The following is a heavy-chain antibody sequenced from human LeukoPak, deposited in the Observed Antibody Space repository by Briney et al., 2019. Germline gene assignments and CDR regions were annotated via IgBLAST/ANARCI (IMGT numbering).Heavy chain of an antibody. J-gene: IGHJ4*02. CDR1: GYSFTSYW. CDR3: ARPSAVEGFDY. V-gene: IGHV5-51*01. D-gene: IGHD5-24*01. CDR2: IYPGDSDT. Sequence: GEPLKISCQGSGYSFTSYWIGWVRQMPGKGLEWMGIIYPGDSDTRYSPSFQGQVTISADKSISTAYLQWSSLKASDTAMYYCARPSAVEGFDYWGQGTLVTVSS.